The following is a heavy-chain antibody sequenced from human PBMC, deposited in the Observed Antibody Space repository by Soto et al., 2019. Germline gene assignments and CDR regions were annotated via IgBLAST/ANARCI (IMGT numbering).Heavy chain of an antibody. J-gene: IGHJ3*02. Sequence: SVKVSCKASGGIFNNFAINWLRQAPGQGLEWMGGIIPLVGTPNYAQKFQGRVTITADKSTTTAYMELSSLRSEDTAVFYCARRLPVAGTFGAFDIWGQGTMVTVSS. CDR2: IIPLVGTP. CDR1: GGIFNNFA. V-gene: IGHV1-69*06. D-gene: IGHD6-19*01. CDR3: ARRLPVAGTFGAFDI.